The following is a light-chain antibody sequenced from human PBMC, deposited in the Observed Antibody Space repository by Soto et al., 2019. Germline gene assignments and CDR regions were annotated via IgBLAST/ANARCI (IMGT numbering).Light chain of an antibody. CDR1: SSDVGGYEY. Sequence: QSALTQPPSASGSPGQSVTISCTGSSSDVGGYEYVSWYQQHPGKAPKLIIYEVSKRPSGVPDRFSGSKSGNTASLTVSGLQAEDDADYYCSSYAGSNNLHVLFGGGTKLTVL. CDR3: SSYAGSNNLHVL. J-gene: IGLJ2*01. V-gene: IGLV2-8*01. CDR2: EVS.